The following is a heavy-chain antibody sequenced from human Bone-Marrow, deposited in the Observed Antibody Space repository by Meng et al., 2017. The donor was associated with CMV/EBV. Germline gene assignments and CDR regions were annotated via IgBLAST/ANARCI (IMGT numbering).Heavy chain of an antibody. CDR2: ISSSGSTI. V-gene: IGHV3-48*03. Sequence: SLEPSCAASGFPCSSYEMNSVRQAPGKGLVLVSYISSSGSTIYYADSVKGRFTISRDNAKNSLYLQMDSLRAEDTAVYYCARDRIVVVPAADHYYYYGMDVWGQGTTVTVSS. CDR3: ARDRIVVVPAADHYYYYGMDV. J-gene: IGHJ6*02. CDR1: GFPCSSYE. D-gene: IGHD2-2*01.